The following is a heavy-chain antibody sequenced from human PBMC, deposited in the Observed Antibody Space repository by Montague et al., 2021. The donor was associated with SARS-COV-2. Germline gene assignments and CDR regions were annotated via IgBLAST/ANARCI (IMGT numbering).Heavy chain of an antibody. Sequence: SETLSLTCTVSGESISGFYWNWIRQPAGKGLEWIGRIYASGGTNSNPSLKSRVTMSVDTSRNHLSLNLRSVTAADTAMYYCALPLGGARFDPWGQGILVTVSS. V-gene: IGHV4-4*07. CDR3: ALPLGGARFDP. D-gene: IGHD1-26*01. J-gene: IGHJ5*02. CDR1: GESISGFY. CDR2: IYASGGT.